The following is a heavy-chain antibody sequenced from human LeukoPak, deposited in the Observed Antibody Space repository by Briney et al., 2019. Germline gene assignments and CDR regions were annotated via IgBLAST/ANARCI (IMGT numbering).Heavy chain of an antibody. CDR3: VKDRPNYYESNGDYYKRDGDF. CDR1: GFTFHNFA. Sequence: PGESLRLSCAASGFTFHNFAMSWVRQAPGKGLEWVSSISSSGEFTFYADSVKGRFTIFRDNSRYTLYLQMNSLRAEDAAMYYCVKDRPNYYESNGDYYKRDGDFWGQGSLVTVSA. D-gene: IGHD3-22*01. V-gene: IGHV3-23*01. CDR2: ISSSGEFT. J-gene: IGHJ4*02.